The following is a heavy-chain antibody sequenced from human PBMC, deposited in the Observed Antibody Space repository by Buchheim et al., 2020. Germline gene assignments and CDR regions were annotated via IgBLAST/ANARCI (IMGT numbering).Heavy chain of an antibody. Sequence: QVQLVESGGGVVQPGRSLRLSCAASGFTFSSYAMHWVRQAPGKGLEWVAVISYDGSNKYYADSVKGRFTISRDNSKNTLSLQMNRLRAEDTAVYFCARDRRLYCSSTSCYGGFDYWGQGTL. V-gene: IGHV3-30*04. J-gene: IGHJ4*02. D-gene: IGHD2-2*01. CDR1: GFTFSSYA. CDR2: ISYDGSNK. CDR3: ARDRRLYCSSTSCYGGFDY.